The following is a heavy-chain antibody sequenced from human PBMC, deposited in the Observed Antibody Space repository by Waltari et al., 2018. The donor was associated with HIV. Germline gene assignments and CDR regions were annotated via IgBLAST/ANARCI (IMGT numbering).Heavy chain of an antibody. D-gene: IGHD6-19*01. Sequence: EVQLVQSGAEVKKPGATVKISCQVSGRTFTDYYMQWVREAPGKGLEWIGLVDPEDGETIYAENFQGRVTITADTSTDTAYMELSSLTYEDTAVYYCATSARLAVPTYWGQGTLVIVS. CDR3: ATSARLAVPTY. CDR2: VDPEDGET. CDR1: GRTFTDYY. V-gene: IGHV1-69-2*01. J-gene: IGHJ1*01.